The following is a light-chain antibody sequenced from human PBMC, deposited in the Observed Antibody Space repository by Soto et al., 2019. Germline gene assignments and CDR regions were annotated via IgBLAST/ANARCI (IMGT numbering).Light chain of an antibody. CDR2: AAS. J-gene: IGKJ3*01. CDR1: QDIRNF. V-gene: IGKV1-27*01. Sequence: DIQMTQSPTSLSASVGDRVTITCRASQDIRNFVAWYQQKPGKAPKLLIYAASTLQSGVPSRFSGSGSGTDFTLTISSLQPEDVETYSCQKYISVPVFGPGTKVEI. CDR3: QKYISVPV.